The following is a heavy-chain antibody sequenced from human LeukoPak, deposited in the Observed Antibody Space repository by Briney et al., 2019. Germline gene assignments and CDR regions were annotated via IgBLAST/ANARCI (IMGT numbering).Heavy chain of an antibody. J-gene: IGHJ3*02. Sequence: GRSLRLSCAASGFTFSSYAMHWVRQAPGKGLEWVAVISYDGSNKYYADSVKGRFTISRDNSKNTLYLQMNSLRAEDTAVYYCARDAPYYDILTGLNDAFDIWGQGTMVTVSS. D-gene: IGHD3-9*01. CDR1: GFTFSSYA. V-gene: IGHV3-30-3*01. CDR2: ISYDGSNK. CDR3: ARDAPYYDILTGLNDAFDI.